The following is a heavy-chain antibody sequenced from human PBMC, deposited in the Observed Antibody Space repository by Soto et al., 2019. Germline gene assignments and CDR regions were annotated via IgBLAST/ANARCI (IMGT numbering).Heavy chain of an antibody. CDR1: GYTFTGYY. V-gene: IGHV1-2*02. CDR2: INPDNGVP. CDR3: ARTDYLFSTLTYYFDY. D-gene: IGHD3-16*01. J-gene: IGHJ4*02. Sequence: ASMKVSCTASGYTFTGYYVNWARQATGQGFEWMGWINPDNGVPNYAQKFQGRVTLSRDTSINTAYMELSRLTSDDTAMYYCARTDYLFSTLTYYFDYWGQGTLVTVSS.